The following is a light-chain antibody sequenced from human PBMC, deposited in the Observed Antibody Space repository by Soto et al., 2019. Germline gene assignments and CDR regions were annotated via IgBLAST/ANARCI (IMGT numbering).Light chain of an antibody. J-gene: IGKJ2*01. CDR2: AQS. V-gene: IGKV1-12*01. Sequence: DIQMTQSPSSVSASVGDTVNITCRASHVISNWLAWYQQRAGKAPKLLKFAQSQLQSGVPSRFTGSGSGPDFTLTISGLQPEDVASYYCQQANDFPYTFGQGTKLEI. CDR3: QQANDFPYT. CDR1: HVISNW.